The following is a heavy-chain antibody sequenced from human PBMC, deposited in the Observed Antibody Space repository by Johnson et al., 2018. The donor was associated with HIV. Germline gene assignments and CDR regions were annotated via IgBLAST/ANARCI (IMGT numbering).Heavy chain of an antibody. CDR2: LYADGRT. V-gene: IGHV3-66*02. J-gene: IGHJ3*01. Sequence: VQLVESGGGLVQPGGSVRLSCATSGFTLSSYWMSWFRQAPGKGLEWVSVLYADGRTYYADSVKGRFTVSSDYSENTLYLQMNSLTAEDTAVYYCATKGSKWELIVEGFAVWGQGTMVTVSS. D-gene: IGHD1-26*01. CDR3: ATKGSKWELIVEGFAV. CDR1: GFTLSSYW.